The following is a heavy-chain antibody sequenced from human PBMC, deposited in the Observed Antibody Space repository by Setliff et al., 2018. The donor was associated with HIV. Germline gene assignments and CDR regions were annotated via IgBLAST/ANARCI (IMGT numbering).Heavy chain of an antibody. Sequence: SETLSLTCAVSGYSISSGYYWGWIRQPPGKGLEWIGSIYHSGSTFYNPSLKSRVTISVDTSKNQFSLKMTSVTAADTALYYCARGSLYSSSSCFDYWGQGTLVTVSS. CDR2: IYHSGST. CDR3: ARGSLYSSSSCFDY. J-gene: IGHJ4*02. D-gene: IGHD6-13*01. V-gene: IGHV4-38-2*01. CDR1: GYSISSGYY.